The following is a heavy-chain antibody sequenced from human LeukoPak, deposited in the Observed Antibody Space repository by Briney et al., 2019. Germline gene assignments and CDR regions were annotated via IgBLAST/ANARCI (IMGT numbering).Heavy chain of an antibody. J-gene: IGHJ4*02. CDR2: IWYDGNEI. V-gene: IGHV3-30*02. Sequence: GGSLRLSCAASGFTFRSSGMHWVRQTPGKGLEWVAFIWYDGNEIYYADSVKGRFTISRDNSRNTLYLQMNSLRTEDTAVYYCAREQQGRRAAFDYWGQGTPVTVP. CDR3: AREQQGRRAAFDY. CDR1: GFTFRSSG. D-gene: IGHD1-1*01.